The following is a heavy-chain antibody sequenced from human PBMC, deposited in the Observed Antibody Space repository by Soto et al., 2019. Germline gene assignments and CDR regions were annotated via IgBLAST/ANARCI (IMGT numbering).Heavy chain of an antibody. Sequence: SETLSLTSAVSGGSISGYYWSWIRQPPGKRLEWIGYINYDGSTNYNPSLKSRVTISVDTSKKHFSLNLGSVTAADTAVYYCARLGGYYQAFDQWGQGSLVT. J-gene: IGHJ4*02. CDR1: GGSISGYY. V-gene: IGHV4-59*01. D-gene: IGHD3-22*01. CDR3: ARLGGYYQAFDQ. CDR2: INYDGST.